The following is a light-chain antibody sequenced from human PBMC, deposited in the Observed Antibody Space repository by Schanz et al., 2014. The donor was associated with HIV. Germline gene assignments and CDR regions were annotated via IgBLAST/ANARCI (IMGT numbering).Light chain of an antibody. V-gene: IGLV1-47*02. CDR3: ATWDDSLEGWV. CDR1: SSNIGNYY. Sequence: QSVLTQPPSVSAAPGQKVTISCSGSSSNIGNYYVSWYQHLPGSAPKLLIQADIQRPSGVPDRFSGSGSGTSASLAISGLRSEDEAHYYCATWDDSLEGWVFGGGTKLTVL. J-gene: IGLJ3*02. CDR2: ADI.